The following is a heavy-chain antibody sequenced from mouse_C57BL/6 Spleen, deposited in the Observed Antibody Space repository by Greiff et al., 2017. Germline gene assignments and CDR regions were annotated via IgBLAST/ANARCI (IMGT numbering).Heavy chain of an antibody. D-gene: IGHD1-1*01. Sequence: EVKVVESGGGLVKPGGSLKLSCAASGFTFSSYAMSWVRQTPEKRLEWVATISDGGSYTYYPDNVKGRFTISRDNAKNNLYLQMSHLKSEDTAMYYCARGTVVATSFDYWGQGTTLTVSS. CDR1: GFTFSSYA. CDR2: ISDGGSYT. V-gene: IGHV5-4*03. CDR3: ARGTVVATSFDY. J-gene: IGHJ2*01.